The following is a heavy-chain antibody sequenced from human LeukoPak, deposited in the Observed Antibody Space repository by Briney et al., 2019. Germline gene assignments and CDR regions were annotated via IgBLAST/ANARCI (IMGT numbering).Heavy chain of an antibody. CDR2: ISWNSGSI. D-gene: IGHD3-22*01. J-gene: IGHJ4*02. V-gene: IGHV3-9*01. CDR3: AKDLSYDSSGFDY. Sequence: PGRSLRLSCAASGFTFDDYAMHWVRQAPGKGLEWVSGISWNSGSIGYADSVKGRFTISRDNAKSSLYLQMNSLRAEDTALYYCAKDLSYDSSGFDYWGQGTLVTVSS. CDR1: GFTFDDYA.